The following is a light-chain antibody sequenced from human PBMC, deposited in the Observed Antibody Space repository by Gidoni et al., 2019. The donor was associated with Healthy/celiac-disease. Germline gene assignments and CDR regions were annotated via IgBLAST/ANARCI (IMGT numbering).Light chain of an antibody. CDR1: QGISRY. Sequence: DIQLTQSPSFLSASVGDRVTITCRASQGISRYLAWYQQKPGKAPKLLIYVASTLQSGVPSRFSGSGSGTEFTLTISSLQPEDFATYYCQHLNSYPPSCSFGQGTKLEIK. V-gene: IGKV1-9*01. J-gene: IGKJ2*04. CDR2: VAS. CDR3: QHLNSYPPSCS.